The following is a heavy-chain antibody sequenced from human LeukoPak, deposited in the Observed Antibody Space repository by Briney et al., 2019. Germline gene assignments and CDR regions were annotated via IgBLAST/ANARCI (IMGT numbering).Heavy chain of an antibody. CDR1: GYTFTSYY. CDR3: ARDRCIAVAGTRGYFDY. D-gene: IGHD6-19*01. J-gene: IGHJ4*02. V-gene: IGHV1-46*01. Sequence: ASVKVSCKASGYTFTSYYMHWVRQAPGQGLEWMGIINPSGGSTSYAQKFQGRVTMTRDTSTSTVYMELSSLRSEDTAVYYCARDRCIAVAGTRGYFDYWGQGTLVTVSS. CDR2: INPSGGST.